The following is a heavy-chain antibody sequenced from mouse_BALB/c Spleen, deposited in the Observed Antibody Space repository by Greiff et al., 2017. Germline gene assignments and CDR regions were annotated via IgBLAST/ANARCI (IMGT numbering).Heavy chain of an antibody. CDR1: GYTFTSYW. Sequence: QVQLKESGAELAKPGASVKMSCKASGYTFTSYWMHWVKQRPGQGLEWIGYINPSTGYTEYNQKFKDKATLTADKSSSTAYMQLSSLTSEDSAVYYCARGWGAYWGQGTLVTVSA. CDR3: ARGWGAY. V-gene: IGHV1-7*01. J-gene: IGHJ3*01. D-gene: IGHD1-1*02. CDR2: INPSTGYT.